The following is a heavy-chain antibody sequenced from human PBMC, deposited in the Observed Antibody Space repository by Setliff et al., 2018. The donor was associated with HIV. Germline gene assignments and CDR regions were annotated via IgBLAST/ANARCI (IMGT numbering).Heavy chain of an antibody. V-gene: IGHV4-59*08. D-gene: IGHD3-10*01. CDR3: ARQNTMVRGVYQPYYYYYMDV. CDR1: GGSISSYY. CDR2: IYYSGST. Sequence: SETLSLTCTVSGGSISSYYWSWIRQPPGKGLEWIGYIYYSGSTNYNPSLKSRVTISVDTSKNQFSLKLSSVTAADTAVYYCARQNTMVRGVYQPYYYYYMDVWGKGTTVTVSS. J-gene: IGHJ6*03.